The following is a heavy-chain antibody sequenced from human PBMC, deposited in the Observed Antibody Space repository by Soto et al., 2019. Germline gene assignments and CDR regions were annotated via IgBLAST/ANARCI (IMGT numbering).Heavy chain of an antibody. Sequence: PGGSLRLSCAASGFTFSSYGMHWVRQAPGKGLDWVAVISYDGSNKYYADSVKGRFTISRDNSKNTLYLQMNSLRAEDTAVYYCAKDRIGSSLDYWGQGTLVTVSS. J-gene: IGHJ4*02. CDR2: ISYDGSNK. D-gene: IGHD6-13*01. CDR1: GFTFSSYG. CDR3: AKDRIGSSLDY. V-gene: IGHV3-30*18.